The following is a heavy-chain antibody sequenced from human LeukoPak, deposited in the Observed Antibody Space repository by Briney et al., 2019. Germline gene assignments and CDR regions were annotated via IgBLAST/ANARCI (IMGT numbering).Heavy chain of an antibody. D-gene: IGHD1-26*01. Sequence: GASVKVSCKAPGYTFTGYYMHWVRQAPGQGLEWMGWINPNSGGTNYAQKFQGRVTMTRDTSISTAYMELSRLRSDDTAVYYCARFMRPVGAIGGTDYWGQGTLVTVSS. CDR2: INPNSGGT. CDR1: GYTFTGYY. V-gene: IGHV1-2*02. J-gene: IGHJ4*02. CDR3: ARFMRPVGAIGGTDY.